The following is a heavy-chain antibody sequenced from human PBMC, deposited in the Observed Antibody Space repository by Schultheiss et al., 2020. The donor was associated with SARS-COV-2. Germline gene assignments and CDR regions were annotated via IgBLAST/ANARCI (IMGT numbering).Heavy chain of an antibody. V-gene: IGHV3-48*04. J-gene: IGHJ6*03. D-gene: IGHD4-17*01. CDR3: ARVGYGDRPYYYYYMDV. CDR2: ISSSGSTI. CDR1: GFTFSSYS. Sequence: GGSLRLSCAASGFTFSSYSMNWVRQAPGKGLEWVSYISSSGSTIYYADSVKGRFTISRDNAKNSLYLQMNSLRAEDTAVYYCARVGYGDRPYYYYYMDVWGKGTTVTVSS.